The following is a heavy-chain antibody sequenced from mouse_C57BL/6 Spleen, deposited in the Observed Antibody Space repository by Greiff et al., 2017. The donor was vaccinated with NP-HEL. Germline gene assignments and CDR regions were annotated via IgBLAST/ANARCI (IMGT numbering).Heavy chain of an antibody. CDR2: FYPGSGSI. J-gene: IGHJ2*01. V-gene: IGHV1-62-2*01. Sequence: QVQLQQSGAELVKPGASVKLSCKASGYTFTEYTIHWVKQRSGQGLEWIGWFYPGSGSIKYNEKFKDKATLTADKSSSTVYMELSRLTSEDSAVYFCARHEEESSGGGSSYVFDYWGQGTTLTVSS. D-gene: IGHD1-1*01. CDR1: GYTFTEYT. CDR3: ARHEEESSGGGSSYVFDY.